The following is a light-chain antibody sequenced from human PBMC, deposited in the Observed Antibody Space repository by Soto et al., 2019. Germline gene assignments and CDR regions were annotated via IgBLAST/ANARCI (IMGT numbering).Light chain of an antibody. V-gene: IGKV1-5*01. Sequence: DIQMTQSPSTLSASVGDRVTIACRASQDIKSYLAWYQQKPWKAHKLLIYDVSKLRRGVPSRFSGGGSGTEFILTISSLQPEDFATYFGQQYNSYSTWTVGQGTKVEIK. CDR2: DVS. CDR3: QQYNSYSTWT. CDR1: QDIKSY. J-gene: IGKJ1*01.